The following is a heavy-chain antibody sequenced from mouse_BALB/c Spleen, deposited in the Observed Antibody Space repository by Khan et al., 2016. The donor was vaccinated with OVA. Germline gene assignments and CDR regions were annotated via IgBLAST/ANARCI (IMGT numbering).Heavy chain of an antibody. V-gene: IGHV3-2*02. J-gene: IGHJ4*01. Sequence: EVELVESGPGLVKPSQSLSLTCTVTGYSITSDYAWNWIRQFPGNKLEWMGYISYSGSTNYNPSLKSRISITRDTSKNQFFLQLNSVTTEDTATYYCARDGSRYPYAMDYWGQGTSVTVSS. CDR3: ARDGSRYPYAMDY. CDR2: ISYSGST. D-gene: IGHD2-3*01. CDR1: GYSITSDYA.